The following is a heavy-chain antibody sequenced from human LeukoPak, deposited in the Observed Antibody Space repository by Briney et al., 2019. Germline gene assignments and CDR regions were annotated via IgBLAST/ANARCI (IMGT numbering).Heavy chain of an antibody. V-gene: IGHV4-39*07. D-gene: IGHD3-3*01. J-gene: IGHJ5*02. Sequence: SETLSLTCTVSGGSISSSSYYWGWIRQPPGKGLEWIGSIYYSGSTYYNPSLKSRVTISVDTSKNQFSLKLSSVTAADTAVYYCARGYYDFWSGYDEFGPWGQGTLVTASS. CDR2: IYYSGST. CDR1: GGSISSSSYY. CDR3: ARGYYDFWSGYDEFGP.